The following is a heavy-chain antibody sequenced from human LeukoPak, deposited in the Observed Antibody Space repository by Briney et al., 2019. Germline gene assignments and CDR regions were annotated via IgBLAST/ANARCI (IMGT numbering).Heavy chain of an antibody. J-gene: IGHJ4*02. CDR1: GFTFSNYA. Sequence: GGSLRLSCAASGFTFSNYAMNWVRQAPGKGLEWVSGISGSSGSIYHADSVKGRFTISRDNSKNTLYLQMNSLRAEDTAIYYCARAMMVVANLWGVLDFWGQGALVTVSS. V-gene: IGHV3-23*01. CDR3: ARAMMVVANLWGVLDF. D-gene: IGHD3-22*01. CDR2: ISGSSGSI.